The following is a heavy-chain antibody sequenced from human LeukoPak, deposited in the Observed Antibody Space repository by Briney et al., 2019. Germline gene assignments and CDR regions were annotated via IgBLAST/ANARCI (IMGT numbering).Heavy chain of an antibody. V-gene: IGHV1-3*01. CDR2: INAGNGNT. D-gene: IGHD3-10*01. J-gene: IGHJ4*02. Sequence: ASVKVSCKASGYIFTNYAVHWVRQAPGQRPEWMGWINAGNGNTKYSQMFQDRVTITRDTSATTAYMELSSLRSEDTAVYYCARDLRGLWFGELNYWGQGTLVTVSS. CDR3: ARDLRGLWFGELNY. CDR1: GYIFTNYA.